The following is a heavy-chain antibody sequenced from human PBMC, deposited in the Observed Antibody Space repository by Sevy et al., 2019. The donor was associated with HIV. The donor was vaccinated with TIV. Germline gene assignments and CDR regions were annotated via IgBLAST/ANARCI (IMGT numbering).Heavy chain of an antibody. D-gene: IGHD5-12*01. CDR2: IDSRNGAV. CDR3: ATTTMATHFDS. V-gene: IGHV3-48*04. Sequence: GGSLRLSCEASEFPFSDHKMTWVRQAPGKGLEWVSSIDSRNGAVYYVDSVKGRFTISRDNAKKSLFLQMSSLRAEDTAVYYCATTTMATHFDSWGQGTLVTVSS. J-gene: IGHJ4*02. CDR1: EFPFSDHK.